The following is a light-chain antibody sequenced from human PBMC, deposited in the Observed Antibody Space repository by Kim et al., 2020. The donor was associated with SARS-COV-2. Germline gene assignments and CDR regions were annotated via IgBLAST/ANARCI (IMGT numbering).Light chain of an antibody. V-gene: IGLV3-21*04. CDR1: DIGTKS. CDR3: QVWDSGSDQWV. J-gene: IGLJ3*02. CDR2: YDT. Sequence: APGKPATITCGGDDIGTKSVHWYQQKPGQAPVLVIYYDTDRPSGIPERFSASNSGNTATLTVSRFEAGDEADYYCQVWDSGSDQWVSGGGTQLTVL.